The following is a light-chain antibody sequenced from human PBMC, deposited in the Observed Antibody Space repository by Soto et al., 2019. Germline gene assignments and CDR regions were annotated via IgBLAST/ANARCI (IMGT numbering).Light chain of an antibody. Sequence: DVVMTQSPDSLAVSLGERAIINCKSSRSLLYSSTNKNYLAWYQQKLGQTPKLLFYWASARESVVPDRFSGSGSGTDFTLTISSLQAEDVAVYYCQQYYSDPPTFGQGTRLEIK. J-gene: IGKJ2*01. CDR3: QQYYSDPPT. V-gene: IGKV4-1*01. CDR1: RSLLYSSTNKNY. CDR2: WAS.